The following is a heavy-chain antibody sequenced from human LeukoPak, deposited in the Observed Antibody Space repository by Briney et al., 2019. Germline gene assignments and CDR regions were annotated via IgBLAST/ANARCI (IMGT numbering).Heavy chain of an antibody. CDR1: GGSISSSSYY. CDR2: IYYSGST. J-gene: IGHJ4*02. V-gene: IGHV4-39*07. D-gene: IGHD3-10*01. CDR3: ARAGGSGSVPIDY. Sequence: SETLSLTCTVSGGSISSSSYYWGWIRQPPGKGLEWIGSIYYSGSTYYNPSLKSRVTISVDTSKNQFSLKLSSVTAADTAVYYCARAGGSGSVPIDYWGQGTLVTVSS.